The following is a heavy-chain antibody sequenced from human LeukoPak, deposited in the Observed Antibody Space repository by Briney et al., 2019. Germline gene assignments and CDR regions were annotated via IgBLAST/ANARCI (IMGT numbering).Heavy chain of an antibody. D-gene: IGHD3-22*01. V-gene: IGHV4-59*01. CDR2: IYYTGST. J-gene: IGHJ4*02. Sequence: SETLSLTCTISGGSISSYYWSWIRQSPEKGLEWFGNIYYTGSTNYNPSLQSQVSISLDTSKNRFSLELSSVTAADTATYYCAGSPTMFSRWMSYSDNSGSFFYWGQGTLVTVSS. CDR1: GGSISSYY. CDR3: AGSPTMFSRWMSYSDNSGSFFY.